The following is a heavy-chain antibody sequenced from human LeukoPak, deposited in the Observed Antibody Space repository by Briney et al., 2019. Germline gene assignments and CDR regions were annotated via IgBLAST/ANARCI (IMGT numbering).Heavy chain of an antibody. CDR3: ARDVGATPGYFDY. V-gene: IGHV4-39*07. CDR2: IYYSGST. D-gene: IGHD1-26*01. CDR1: GGSISSSSYY. Sequence: SETLSLTCTVSGGSISSSSYYWGWIRQPPWKGLEWIGSIYYSGSTYYNPSLKSRVTISVDTSKNQFSLKLSSVTAADTAVYYCARDVGATPGYFDYWGQGTLVTVSS. J-gene: IGHJ4*02.